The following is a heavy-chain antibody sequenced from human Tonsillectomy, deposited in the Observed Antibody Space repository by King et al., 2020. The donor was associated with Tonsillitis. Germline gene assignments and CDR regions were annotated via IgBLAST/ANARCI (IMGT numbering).Heavy chain of an antibody. D-gene: IGHD2-2*01. CDR2: IGGSCGST. V-gene: IGHV3-23*04. CDR1: GFTFSSYA. Sequence: VQLVESGGGLVQPGGSLRLSCAASGFTFSSYAMTWVRQAPGKGLEWVSAIGGSCGSTYYADSVKGRFTISRDNSKKTLYLQLNSLRAEETAVYYCAKDLRTSIVVVPAAHYGGDAFDIWGQGTMVTVSS. CDR3: AKDLRTSIVVVPAAHYGGDAFDI. J-gene: IGHJ3*02.